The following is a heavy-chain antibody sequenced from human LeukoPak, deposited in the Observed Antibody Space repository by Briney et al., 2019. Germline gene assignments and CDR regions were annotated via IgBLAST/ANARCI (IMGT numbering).Heavy chain of an antibody. CDR1: GGTFSSYA. J-gene: IGHJ4*02. CDR2: IIPIFGTA. CDR3: ARGRGYCSSTSCSDFDY. V-gene: IGHV1-69*06. D-gene: IGHD2-2*01. Sequence: ASVKVSCKASGGTFSSYAISWVRQAPGQGLEWMGGIIPIFGTANYAQKFQGRVTITADKSTSTAYMKLSSLRSEDTAVYYCARGRGYCSSTSCSDFDYWGQGTLVTVSS.